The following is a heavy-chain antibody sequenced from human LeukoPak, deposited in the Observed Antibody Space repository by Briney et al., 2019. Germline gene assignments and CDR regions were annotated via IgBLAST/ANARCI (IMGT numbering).Heavy chain of an antibody. D-gene: IGHD3-9*01. CDR2: INVDGRTT. J-gene: IGHJ4*02. Sequence: PGGSLRLSCAASGFTFTSNWMHWVRQVPGKGLVWVSRINVDGRTTTYADSVKGRFTISRDNAKNTLYLQMNSLRVEDTAVYYCARDQTKFETGPHFASWGQGTLVTVSS. CDR3: ARDQTKFETGPHFAS. V-gene: IGHV3-74*01. CDR1: GFTFTSNW.